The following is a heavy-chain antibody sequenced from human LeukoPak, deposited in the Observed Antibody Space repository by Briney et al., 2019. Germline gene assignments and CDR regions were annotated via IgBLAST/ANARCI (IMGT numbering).Heavy chain of an antibody. V-gene: IGHV3-21*01. D-gene: IGHD2-21*02. Sequence: GGSLRLSCAASGFTLSSYEMNWVRQAPGKGLEWVSSISSSSSYIYYADSVKGRFTISRDNAKNSLYLQMNSLRAEDTAVYYCARGDPLYCGGDCDYGMDVWGQGTMVTVSS. J-gene: IGHJ6*02. CDR3: ARGDPLYCGGDCDYGMDV. CDR2: ISSSSSYI. CDR1: GFTLSSYE.